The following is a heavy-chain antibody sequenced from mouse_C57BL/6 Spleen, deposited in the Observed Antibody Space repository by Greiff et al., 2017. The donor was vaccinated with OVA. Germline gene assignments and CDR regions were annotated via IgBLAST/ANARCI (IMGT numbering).Heavy chain of an antibody. CDR2: IDPSDSET. V-gene: IGHV1-52*01. D-gene: IGHD1-1*01. CDR3: ARGTTVVAGAMDY. Sequence: QVQLQQSGAELVRPGSSVKLSCKASGYTFTSYWMHWVKQRPIQGLEWIGNIDPSDSETHYNQKFKDKATLTVDKSSSTAYMQLSSLTSEDSAVYYGARGTTVVAGAMDYWGQGTSVTVSS. J-gene: IGHJ4*01. CDR1: GYTFTSYW.